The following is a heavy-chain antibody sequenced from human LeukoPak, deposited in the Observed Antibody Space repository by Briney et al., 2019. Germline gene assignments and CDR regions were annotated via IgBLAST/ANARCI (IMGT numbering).Heavy chain of an antibody. Sequence: GRSLRLSCAASGFTFSNYDMHWVRQAPGKGLEWVAVISYDGTNKYYADSVKGRFTISRDNSKNTLYLQMNSLRAEDTAVYYCANNDYLGYWGQGTLVTVSS. V-gene: IGHV3-30*18. J-gene: IGHJ4*02. CDR2: ISYDGTNK. CDR1: GFTFSNYD. CDR3: ANNDYLGY.